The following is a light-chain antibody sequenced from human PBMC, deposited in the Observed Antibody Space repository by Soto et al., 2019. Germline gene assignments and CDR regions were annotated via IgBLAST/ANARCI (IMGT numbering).Light chain of an antibody. CDR2: DAS. V-gene: IGKV1-5*01. CDR1: QSISRG. CDR3: QQSYTTPIT. Sequence: DIQMTQSPSTLSSSVGDRVTITCRASQSISRGLAWYQQKPGKAPNVLIYDASTLESGVPSRFSGSGSGTEFTLTISSLHPEDFATYYCQQSYTTPITFGQGTRLEI. J-gene: IGKJ5*01.